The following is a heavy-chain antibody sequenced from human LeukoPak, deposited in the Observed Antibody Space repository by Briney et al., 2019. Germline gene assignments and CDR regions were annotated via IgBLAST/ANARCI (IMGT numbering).Heavy chain of an antibody. Sequence: GGSLRLSCAASGFSFDSYAMHWVRQAPGQGLKWVALIWHDGGSKFYSNSVRGQFTISRDNSKNTVYLQMNNLRPDDTAVYYCARESFGSGSYPDFWGQGTLVTVSA. D-gene: IGHD3-10*01. CDR3: ARESFGSGSYPDF. CDR1: GFSFDSYA. V-gene: IGHV3-33*01. J-gene: IGHJ4*02. CDR2: IWHDGGSK.